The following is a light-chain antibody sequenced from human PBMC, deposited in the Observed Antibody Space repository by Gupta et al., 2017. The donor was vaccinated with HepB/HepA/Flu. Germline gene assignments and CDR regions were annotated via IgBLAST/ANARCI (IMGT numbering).Light chain of an antibody. CDR1: QSVSNN. CDR3: QQYENWPPWT. V-gene: IGKV3-15*01. Sequence: EIILTQSPGTLSVSPGERATLSCRASQSVSNNLAWYQQKPGQAPRLLIYGGSARAIDVPARFSGSGSGTEFTLTITSLQSEDFAVYYCQQYENWPPWTFGQGTRVEIK. J-gene: IGKJ1*01. CDR2: GGS.